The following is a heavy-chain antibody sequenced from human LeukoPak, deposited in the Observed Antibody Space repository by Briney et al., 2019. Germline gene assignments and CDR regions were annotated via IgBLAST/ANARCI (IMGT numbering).Heavy chain of an antibody. CDR3: ARGRQDVNMILVVMAGVSYYLDV. D-gene: IGHD3-22*01. Sequence: PSETLSLTCAVYGGSFSDYYWTWIRQTPGKGLEWIGEMSPSGSSNYNLSLKSRVTISVDTSKNQFSLKLRSVTAADTAVYYCARGRQDVNMILVVMAGVSYYLDVWSKGTTVTVS. CDR2: MSPSGSS. J-gene: IGHJ6*03. V-gene: IGHV4-34*01. CDR1: GGSFSDYY.